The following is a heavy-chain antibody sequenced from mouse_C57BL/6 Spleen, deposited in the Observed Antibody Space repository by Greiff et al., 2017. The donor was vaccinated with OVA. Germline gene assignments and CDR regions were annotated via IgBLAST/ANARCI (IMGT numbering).Heavy chain of an antibody. CDR2: ISSGSSTI. CDR1: GFTFSDYG. J-gene: IGHJ4*01. V-gene: IGHV5-17*01. CDR3: AKLGAMDY. Sequence: DVQLVESGGGLVKPGGSLKLSCAASGFTFSDYGMHWVRQAPEKGLEWVAYISSGSSTIYYADTVKGRFTISRDNAKNTLFLQMTSLRSEDTAVYYCAKLGAMDYWGQGTSVTVSS.